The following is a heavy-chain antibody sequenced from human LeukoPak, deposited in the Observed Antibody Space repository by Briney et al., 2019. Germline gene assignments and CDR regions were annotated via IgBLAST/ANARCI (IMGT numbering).Heavy chain of an antibody. V-gene: IGHV4-59*01. Sequence: SETLSLTCTVSGGSITRYYWSWSRQPPGKGRECSVYIYDSGITNYNPSLKSRVTISVHTSKNKSSRKRSCMTAADTAVYYCARFQTYVGATGFDPWGQGTPVTV. CDR3: ARFQTYVGATGFDP. CDR1: GGSITRYY. CDR2: IYDSGIT. D-gene: IGHD1-26*01. J-gene: IGHJ5*02.